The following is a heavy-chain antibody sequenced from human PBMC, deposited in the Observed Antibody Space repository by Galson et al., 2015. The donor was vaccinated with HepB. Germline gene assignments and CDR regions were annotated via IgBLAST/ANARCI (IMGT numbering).Heavy chain of an antibody. CDR1: GFTFSSYA. J-gene: IGHJ4*02. CDR2: ISGSGGST. CDR3: AKGRYSYGLTVFDY. V-gene: IGHV3-23*01. Sequence: SLRLSCAASGFTFSSYAMSWVRQAPGKGPEWVSAISGSGGSTYYADSVKGRFTISRDNSKNALYLQMNSLRAEDTAVYYCAKGRYSYGLTVFDYWGQGTLVTVSS. D-gene: IGHD5-18*01.